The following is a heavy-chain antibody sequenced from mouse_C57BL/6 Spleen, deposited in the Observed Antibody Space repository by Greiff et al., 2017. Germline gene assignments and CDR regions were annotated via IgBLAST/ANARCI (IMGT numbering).Heavy chain of an antibody. CDR2: ISYDGSN. J-gene: IGHJ3*01. V-gene: IGHV3-6*01. CDR3: ARFGSSYAWFAY. D-gene: IGHD1-1*01. CDR1: GYSITSGYY. Sequence: EVQRVESGPGLVKPSQSLSLTCSVTGYSITSGYYWNWIRQFPGNKLEWMGYISYDGSNNYNPSLKNRISITRDTSKNQFFLKLNSVTTEDTATYYCARFGSSYAWFAYWGQGTLVTVSA.